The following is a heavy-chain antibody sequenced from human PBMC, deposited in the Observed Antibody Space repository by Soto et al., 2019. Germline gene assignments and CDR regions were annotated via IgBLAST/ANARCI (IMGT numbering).Heavy chain of an antibody. J-gene: IGHJ4*02. Sequence: QVPLQESGPGLVQPSETLSLTCSVSGGSVGSGYYYWSWIRQPPGQGLEWVGPFYYSGGTKYNPSFQRRVIISTAASKNQFSLRLASVVAADTAMYYCAREGCVGGTCYSGYKLGIDCWGQGNPVTVSS. CDR2: FYYSGGT. D-gene: IGHD2-15*01. CDR1: GGSVGSGYYY. CDR3: AREGCVGGTCYSGYKLGIDC. V-gene: IGHV4-61*01.